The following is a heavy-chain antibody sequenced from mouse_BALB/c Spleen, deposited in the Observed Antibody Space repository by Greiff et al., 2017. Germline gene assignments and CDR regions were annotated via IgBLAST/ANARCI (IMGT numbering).Heavy chain of an antibody. Sequence: QVQLQQSGAELVRPGSSVKISCKASGYAFSSYWMNWVKQRPGQGLEWIGQIYPGDGDTNYNGKFKGKATLTADKSSSTAYMQLSSLTSEDSAVYFCARPQIYDGYYFAYWGQGTLVTVSA. J-gene: IGHJ3*01. D-gene: IGHD2-3*01. CDR2: IYPGDGDT. V-gene: IGHV1-80*01. CDR1: GYAFSSYW. CDR3: ARPQIYDGYYFAY.